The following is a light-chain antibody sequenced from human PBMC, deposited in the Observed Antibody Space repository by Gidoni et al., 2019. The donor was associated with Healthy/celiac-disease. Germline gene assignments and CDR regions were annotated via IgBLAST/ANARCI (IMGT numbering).Light chain of an antibody. V-gene: IGKV2-28*01. CDR1: QSLLHSNGYNY. Sequence: DIVMTQSPLSLPVTPGEPASISCRSSQSLLHSNGYNYWDWYLQKPGQSPQLLIYLGSNRASGVPDRFSGSGSGTDFTLKISRVEAEDVGVYYCMQALQTPRTFXQXTKLEIK. CDR2: LGS. CDR3: MQALQTPRT. J-gene: IGKJ2*01.